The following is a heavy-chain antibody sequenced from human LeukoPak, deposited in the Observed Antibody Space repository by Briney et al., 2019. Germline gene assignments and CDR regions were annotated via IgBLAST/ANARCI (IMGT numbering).Heavy chain of an antibody. CDR2: ISYDGSNK. V-gene: IGHV3-30*18. Sequence: GRSLRLSCAASGXTFSSYGMHWVRQAPGKGLEWVAVISYDGSNKYYADSVKGRFTISRDNSKNTLYLQMNSLRAEDTAVYYCAKDRPNYYDSSGLDYWGQGTLVTVSS. J-gene: IGHJ4*02. D-gene: IGHD3-22*01. CDR3: AKDRPNYYDSSGLDY. CDR1: GXTFSSYG.